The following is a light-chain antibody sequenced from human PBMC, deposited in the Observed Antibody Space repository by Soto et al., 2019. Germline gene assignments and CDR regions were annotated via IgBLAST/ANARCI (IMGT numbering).Light chain of an antibody. CDR1: QSISSG. CDR2: DAS. J-gene: IGKJ2*01. CDR3: QQYNSYSMYT. Sequence: DIQMTQSPSPLSASVGDRVTITCRASQSISSGLAWYQQKPGKAPKLLIYDASRLESGVPSRFSGSGSGTEFTLTISSLQPDDFATYYCQQYNSYSMYTFGQGTNLDIK. V-gene: IGKV1-5*01.